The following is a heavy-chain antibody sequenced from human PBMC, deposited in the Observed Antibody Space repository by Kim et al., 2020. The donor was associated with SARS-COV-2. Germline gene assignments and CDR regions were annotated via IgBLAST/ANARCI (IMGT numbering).Heavy chain of an antibody. V-gene: IGHV3-11*05. Sequence: GGSLRLSCTASGFMFSDSYMNWIRQAPVKGLEWVAYITGGSSDTDYVDSVKGRFTISRYNSKNSLYLEMNSLRVEDTAVYYCARGDDHSASSDAFDVWGPGTVVTVSS. CDR2: ITGGSSDT. CDR1: GFMFSDSY. D-gene: IGHD6-6*01. J-gene: IGHJ3*01. CDR3: ARGDDHSASSDAFDV.